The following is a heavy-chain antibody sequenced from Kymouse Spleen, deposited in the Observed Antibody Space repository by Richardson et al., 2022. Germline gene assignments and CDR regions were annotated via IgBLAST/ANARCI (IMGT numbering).Heavy chain of an antibody. J-gene: IGHJ6*02. D-gene: IGHD4-11,IGHD4-11*01. V-gene: IGHV3-15*01. Sequence: EVQLVESGGGLVKPGGSLRLSCAASGFTFSNAWMSWVRQAPGKGLEWVGRIKSKTDGGTTDYAAPVKGRFTISRDDSKNTLYLQMNSLKTEDTAVYYCTATVTHYYYYYGMDVWGQGTTVTVSS. CDR3: TATVTHYYYYYGMDV. CDR1: GFTFSNAW. CDR2: IKSKTDGGTT.